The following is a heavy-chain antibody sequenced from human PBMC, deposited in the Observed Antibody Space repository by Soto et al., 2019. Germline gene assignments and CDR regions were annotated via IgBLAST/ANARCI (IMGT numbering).Heavy chain of an antibody. V-gene: IGHV3-33*01. CDR2: IWYDGSNK. Sequence: QVQLVESGGGVVQPGRSLRLSCAASGFTFSSYGMHWVRQAPGKGLEWVAVIWYDGSNKYYADSVKGRFTISRDNSKNALYLQMNSLRAEDTAVYYCARDGHSSSWTYELDYWGQGTLVTVAS. D-gene: IGHD6-13*01. J-gene: IGHJ4*02. CDR3: ARDGHSSSWTYELDY. CDR1: GFTFSSYG.